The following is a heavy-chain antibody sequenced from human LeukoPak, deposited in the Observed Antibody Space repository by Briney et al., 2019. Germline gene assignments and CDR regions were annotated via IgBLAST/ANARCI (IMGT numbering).Heavy chain of an antibody. J-gene: IGHJ4*02. Sequence: ASVKVSCKASGYTFTSYYMHWVRQAPGQGLEWMGIINPSSGSTSYAQKFQGRVTMTRDTSTSTVYMELSSLRSEDTAVYYCARTYCSSTSCYPFDYWGQGTLVTVSS. D-gene: IGHD2-2*01. CDR2: INPSSGST. V-gene: IGHV1-46*03. CDR1: GYTFTSYY. CDR3: ARTYCSSTSCYPFDY.